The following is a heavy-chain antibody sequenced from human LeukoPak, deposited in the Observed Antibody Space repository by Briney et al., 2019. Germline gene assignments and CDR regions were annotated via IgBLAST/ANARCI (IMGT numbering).Heavy chain of an antibody. CDR2: INPSGGST. J-gene: IGHJ5*02. CDR3: ARDRMTFSGYDTGCFDP. Sequence: ASVKVSCKASGYTFTSYYMHWVRQAPGQGLEWMGIINPSGGSTSYAQKFQGRVTMTRDMSTSTVYMELSSLRSEDTAVYYCARDRMTFSGYDTGCFDPWGQGTLVTVSS. V-gene: IGHV1-46*01. D-gene: IGHD5-12*01. CDR1: GYTFTSYY.